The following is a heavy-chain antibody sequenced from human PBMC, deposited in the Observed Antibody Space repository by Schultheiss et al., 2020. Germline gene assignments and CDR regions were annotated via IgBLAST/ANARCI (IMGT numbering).Heavy chain of an antibody. CDR1: GGSFSGYY. J-gene: IGHJ4*02. Sequence: SETLSLTCAVYGGSFSGYYWSWIRQPPGKGLEWIGEINHSGSTNYNPSLKSRVTISVDTSKNQFSLKLSSVTAADTAVYYCARSWSSVTTAEIDYWGQGTRVTVSS. D-gene: IGHD4-17*01. CDR3: ARSWSSVTTAEIDY. CDR2: INHSGST. V-gene: IGHV4-34*01.